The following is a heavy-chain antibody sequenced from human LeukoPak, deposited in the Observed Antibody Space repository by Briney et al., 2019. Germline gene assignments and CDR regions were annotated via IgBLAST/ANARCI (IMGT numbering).Heavy chain of an antibody. CDR3: ARHCTNGVCYTDFDY. CDR2: IYYSGST. J-gene: IGHJ4*02. D-gene: IGHD2-8*01. V-gene: IGHV4-39*01. CDR1: GGSISSSSYY. Sequence: SETLSLTCTVSGGSISSSSYYWGWIRQPPGKGLEWFGSIYYSGSTYYNPSLKSRVTISVDTSKNQFSLKLSSVTAADTAVYYCARHCTNGVCYTDFDYWGQGTLVTVSS.